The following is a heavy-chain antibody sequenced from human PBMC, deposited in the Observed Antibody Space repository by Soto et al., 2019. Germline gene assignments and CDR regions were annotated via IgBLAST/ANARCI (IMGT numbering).Heavy chain of an antibody. V-gene: IGHV4-31*03. CDR2: IYYSGST. Sequence: QVQLQESGPGLVKPSQTLSLTCTVSGGSITSGGYCWTWIRQHPVKGLEWMGHIYYSGSTSYNPSLKSRVTISIDTSKNQFSLKLTSVTAADTAVYCCARDGDYFGSGSPPLLSKWGQGTLVTVSS. CDR1: GGSITSGGYC. J-gene: IGHJ4*02. CDR3: ARDGDYFGSGSPPLLSK. D-gene: IGHD3-10*01.